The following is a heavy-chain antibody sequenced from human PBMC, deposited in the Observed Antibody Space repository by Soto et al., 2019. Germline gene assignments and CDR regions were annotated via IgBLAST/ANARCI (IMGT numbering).Heavy chain of an antibody. CDR2: ISYDGSNK. Sequence: QVQLVESGGGVVQPRRSLRLSCAASGFTFSSYAMHWVRQAPGKGLEWVAVISYDGSNKYYADSVKGRFTISRDNSKNTLYLQMNSLRAEDTAVYYCARDFPLGGGSSLRVSGYFDYWGQGTLVTVSS. D-gene: IGHD6-6*01. J-gene: IGHJ4*02. V-gene: IGHV3-30-3*01. CDR1: GFTFSSYA. CDR3: ARDFPLGGGSSLRVSGYFDY.